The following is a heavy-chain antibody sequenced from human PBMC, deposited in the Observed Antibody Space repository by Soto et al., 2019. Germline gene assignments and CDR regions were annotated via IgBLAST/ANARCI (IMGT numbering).Heavy chain of an antibody. V-gene: IGHV4-34*01. Sequence: PSETLSLTCSVSGGPLTTYFWSWIRQPPGKGLEWIGEINHSGSTNYNPSLKSRVTISVDTSKNQFSLKLTSVTAADTAVYYCARDKITGLFDYWGQGTLVTVSS. J-gene: IGHJ4*02. CDR2: INHSGST. D-gene: IGHD2-8*02. CDR1: GGPLTTYF. CDR3: ARDKITGLFDY.